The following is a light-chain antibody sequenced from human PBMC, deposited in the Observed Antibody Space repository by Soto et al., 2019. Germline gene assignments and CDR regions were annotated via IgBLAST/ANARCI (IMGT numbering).Light chain of an antibody. CDR2: AAS. CDR3: QQANSFPLT. Sequence: DIQMTQSPSSVSASVGDRVTITCRASQAISTWLAWYQQKPGKAPKLLIYAASNLQTGVPSRFSGSGSGTEFTLTIISLQPEDFATYYFQQANSFPLTFGQGTKVEIK. J-gene: IGKJ1*01. V-gene: IGKV1D-12*01. CDR1: QAISTW.